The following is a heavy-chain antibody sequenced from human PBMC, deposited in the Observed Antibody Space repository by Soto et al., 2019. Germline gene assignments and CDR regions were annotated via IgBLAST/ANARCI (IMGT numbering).Heavy chain of an antibody. CDR2: ISVSGDNT. J-gene: IGHJ6*03. CDR1: GFTFSNYA. Sequence: PGGSLRLSCAASGFTFSNYAMSWVRQAPGKGLEWVSAISVSGDNTYYTDSVKGRFTISRDNSKNTLYLQMNSLRAEDTAVYYCAKKDYYINVWGKGTTVTVSS. CDR3: AKKDYYINV. V-gene: IGHV3-23*01.